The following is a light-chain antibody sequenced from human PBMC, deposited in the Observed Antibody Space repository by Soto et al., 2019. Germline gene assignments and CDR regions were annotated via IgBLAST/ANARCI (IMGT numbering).Light chain of an antibody. CDR3: SSYTSSSAVV. Sequence: QSALTQPASVSGSPGQSITISCTGTSGDVGGYNYVSWYQQHPGKAPKLMIYDVSNRPSGVSNRFSGSKSGNTASLTISGLQAEDEDDYYCSSYTSSSAVVFGGGTKVTVL. J-gene: IGLJ2*01. V-gene: IGLV2-14*01. CDR1: SGDVGGYNY. CDR2: DVS.